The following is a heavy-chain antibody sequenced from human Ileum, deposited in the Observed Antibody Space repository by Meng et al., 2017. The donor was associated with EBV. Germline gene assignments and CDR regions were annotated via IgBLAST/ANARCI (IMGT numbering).Heavy chain of an antibody. CDR1: GYTFTSYA. V-gene: IGHV1-3*01. J-gene: IGHJ4*02. Sequence: QVQLVQSGAEVKKPGASVKVSCKAAGYTFTSYAMHWVRQAPGQRLEWMGWINAVNGNTKYSQKFQGRVTITRDTSASTAYMELSSLRSEDTAVYYCARGEGYCTNGVCSPGYWGQGSRVTVAS. CDR3: ARGEGYCTNGVCSPGY. CDR2: INAVNGNT. D-gene: IGHD2-8*01.